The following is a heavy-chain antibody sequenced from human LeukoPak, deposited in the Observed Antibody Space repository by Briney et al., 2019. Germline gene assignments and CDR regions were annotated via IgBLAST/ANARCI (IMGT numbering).Heavy chain of an antibody. Sequence: SETLSLTCTVSGGSISSGSYYWSWIRQPAGKGLEWIGRIYTSGSTNYNPSLKSRVTISVDTSKNQFSLKLSSVTAADTAVYYCARVVAAAGTVWFDPWGQGTLVTVSS. CDR3: ARVVAAAGTVWFDP. CDR1: GGSISSGSYY. J-gene: IGHJ5*02. V-gene: IGHV4-61*02. D-gene: IGHD6-13*01. CDR2: IYTSGST.